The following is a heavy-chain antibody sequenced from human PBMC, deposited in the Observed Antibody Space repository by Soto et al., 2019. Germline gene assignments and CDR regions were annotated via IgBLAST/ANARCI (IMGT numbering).Heavy chain of an antibody. Sequence: QVQLVESGGGVVQPGRSLRLSCAASGFTFSSFGMHWVRQAPGKGLEWVAIISYDASHKYYADSVKGRFTISRDNSKNPLFVQTNSLRAEDTGVYYCAKSHCSGDGCFPATYYFAYWGQGSLVAVSS. CDR2: ISYDASHK. V-gene: IGHV3-30*18. J-gene: IGHJ4*02. CDR3: AKSHCSGDGCFPATYYFAY. D-gene: IGHD2-15*01. CDR1: GFTFSSFG.